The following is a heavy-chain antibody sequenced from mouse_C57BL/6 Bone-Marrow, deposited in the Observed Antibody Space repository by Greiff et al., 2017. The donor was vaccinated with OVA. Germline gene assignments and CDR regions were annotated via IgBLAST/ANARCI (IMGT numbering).Heavy chain of an antibody. V-gene: IGHV1-59*01. Sequence: VKLQQPGAELVRPGTSVKLSCKASGYTFTSYWMHWVKQRPGQGLEWIGVIDPSDSYTNYNQKFKGKATLTVDTSSSTAYMQLRSLTSEDSAVYYCARASYYGSRSFAYWGQGTLVTVSA. D-gene: IGHD1-1*01. CDR2: IDPSDSYT. CDR1: GYTFTSYW. J-gene: IGHJ3*01. CDR3: ARASYYGSRSFAY.